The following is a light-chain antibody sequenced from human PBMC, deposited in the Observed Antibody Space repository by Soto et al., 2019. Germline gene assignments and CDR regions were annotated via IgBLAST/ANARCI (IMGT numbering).Light chain of an antibody. CDR3: QQYNTFWT. V-gene: IGKV1-5*01. J-gene: IGKJ1*01. Sequence: DIQMTQSASTLSASVGDRVTITCRASQSISSWLAWYQQKPGKAPKLLIYDVSSLESGVSSRFSGSGSGTEFSLTISSLQPDDSATYYCQQYNTFWTFGQGTKVDIK. CDR1: QSISSW. CDR2: DVS.